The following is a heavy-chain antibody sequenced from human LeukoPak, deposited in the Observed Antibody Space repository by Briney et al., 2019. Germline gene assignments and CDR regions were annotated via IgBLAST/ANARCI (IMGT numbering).Heavy chain of an antibody. J-gene: IGHJ4*02. V-gene: IGHV1-18*04. Sequence: ASVKVSCKASGYTFTGYYMYWVRQAPGQGLEWMGWISAYNGNTNYAQKLQGRVTMTTDTSTSTAYMELRSLRSDDTAVYYCARGGDYGDYDDYWGQGTLVTVSS. CDR2: ISAYNGNT. CDR1: GYTFTGYY. CDR3: ARGGDYGDYDDY. D-gene: IGHD4-17*01.